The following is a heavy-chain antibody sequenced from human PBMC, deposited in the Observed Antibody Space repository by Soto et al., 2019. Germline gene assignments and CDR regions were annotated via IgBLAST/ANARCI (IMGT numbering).Heavy chain of an antibody. Sequence: ASVKVSCKASGYLFAGYYLHWVRQAPGQGLEWMGWINPSSGDTEYAQKFEAWATMTRDKSTDTAYLEMHSLRVDDTAVYFCARGWLEWLSRQPPSDYWGQGTLVTVSS. J-gene: IGHJ4*02. D-gene: IGHD3-3*01. CDR3: ARGWLEWLSRQPPSDY. CDR2: INPSSGDT. V-gene: IGHV1-2*04. CDR1: GYLFAGYY.